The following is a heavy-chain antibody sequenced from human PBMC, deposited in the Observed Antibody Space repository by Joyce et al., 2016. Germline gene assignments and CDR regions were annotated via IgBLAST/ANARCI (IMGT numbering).Heavy chain of an antibody. CDR1: GGSISSGDYY. CDR3: GRGSGHLLLSY. V-gene: IGHV4-61*02. J-gene: IGHJ4*02. Sequence: VSGGSISSGDYYWNWIRQPAGKGLEWIGRIYSSGSTNYNPSLKSRVTISIDTSKNHFSLKLTSVTATDTAVYYCGRGSGHLLLSYWGQGTLVTVSS. CDR2: IYSSGST. D-gene: IGHD2/OR15-2a*01.